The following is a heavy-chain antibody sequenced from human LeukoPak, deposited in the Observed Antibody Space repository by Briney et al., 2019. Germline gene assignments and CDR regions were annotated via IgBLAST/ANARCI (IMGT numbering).Heavy chain of an antibody. CDR2: ISHSGAAK. Sequence: GGSLRLSCAASGFTFSSYEFNWVRQAPGMGLEWISYISHSGAAKYYAESVRGRFSVSRDNAKNSVYLQMDSLRVEDTAVYYCARETADCGGDCYDSWGQGTLVTVSS. J-gene: IGHJ4*02. CDR1: GFTFSSYE. CDR3: ARETADCGGDCYDS. D-gene: IGHD2-21*01. V-gene: IGHV3-48*03.